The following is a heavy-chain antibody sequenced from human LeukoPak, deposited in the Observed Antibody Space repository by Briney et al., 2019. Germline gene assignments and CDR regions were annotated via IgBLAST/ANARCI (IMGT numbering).Heavy chain of an antibody. Sequence: ASVKVSCKASGYTFTGYYMHWVRQAPGQGLEWMGRINPNSGGTNYAQKFQGRATMTRDTSISTAYMELSRLRSDDTAVYYCARGITMIVVVDFDYWGQGTLVTVSS. CDR3: ARGITMIVVVDFDY. CDR2: INPNSGGT. D-gene: IGHD3-22*01. J-gene: IGHJ4*02. CDR1: GYTFTGYY. V-gene: IGHV1-2*06.